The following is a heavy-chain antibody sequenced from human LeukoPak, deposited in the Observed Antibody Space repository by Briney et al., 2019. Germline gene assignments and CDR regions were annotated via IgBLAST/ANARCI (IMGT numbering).Heavy chain of an antibody. CDR1: GGSISSGSYY. J-gene: IGHJ4*02. CDR2: IYTSGST. V-gene: IGHV4-61*02. D-gene: IGHD4-17*01. CDR3: ARDGDDYGDYGHDY. Sequence: SETLSLTCTVSGGSISSGSYYWSWIRQPAGKGLEWIGRIYTSGSTNYNPSLKSRVTISVDTSKNQFSLKLSSVTAADTAVYYCARDGDDYGDYGHDYWGQGTLVTVSS.